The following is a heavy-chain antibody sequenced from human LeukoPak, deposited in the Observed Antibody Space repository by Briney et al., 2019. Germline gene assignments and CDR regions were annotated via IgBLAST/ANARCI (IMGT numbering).Heavy chain of an antibody. CDR3: ARSGYSGYEGDY. Sequence: GESLNISCKGSGYSFSIYWIGWVRQMPGKGLEWMGIIYPDDSDTRYSPSFQGQVTISADKSISTAFLQWSSLKASDTAMYYCARSGYSGYEGDYWGQGTLVTVSS. CDR1: GYSFSIYW. V-gene: IGHV5-51*01. J-gene: IGHJ4*02. CDR2: IYPDDSDT. D-gene: IGHD5-12*01.